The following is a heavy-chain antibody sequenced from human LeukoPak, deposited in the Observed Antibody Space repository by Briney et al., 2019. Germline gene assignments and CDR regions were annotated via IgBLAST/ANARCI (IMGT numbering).Heavy chain of an antibody. Sequence: ETPSLTCAVYGGSFSGYYWSWVRQAPGKGLVWVSRIASDGSSTTYADSVKGRFSISRDNAKNTLYLQMNSLRVEDTAVYYCARGRPHGNDYWGQGTLVTVSS. J-gene: IGHJ4*02. CDR2: IASDGSST. D-gene: IGHD4-23*01. CDR3: ARGRPHGNDY. V-gene: IGHV3-74*01. CDR1: GGSFSGYY.